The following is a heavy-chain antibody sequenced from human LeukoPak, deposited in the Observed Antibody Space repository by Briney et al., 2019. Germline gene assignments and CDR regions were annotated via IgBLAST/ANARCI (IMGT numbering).Heavy chain of an antibody. Sequence: PSETLSLTCAVYGGSFSGYYWSWIRQPPGKGLEWIGEINHSGSTNYNPSLKSRVTISVDTSKNQFSLKLSSVTAADTAVYYCAREDSSPHEYFQHWGQGTLVTVSS. CDR1: GGSFSGYY. D-gene: IGHD6-13*01. CDR3: AREDSSPHEYFQH. V-gene: IGHV4-34*01. CDR2: INHSGST. J-gene: IGHJ1*01.